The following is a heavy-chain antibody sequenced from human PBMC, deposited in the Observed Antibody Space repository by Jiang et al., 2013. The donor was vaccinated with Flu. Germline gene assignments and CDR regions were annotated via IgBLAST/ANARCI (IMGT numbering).Heavy chain of an antibody. J-gene: IGHJ4*02. Sequence: VQLLESGGALLQPGGSLRLSCAASGFTFSTYAMSWVRQAPGKGLQWVSGIRASGGNTYYADSVKGRFTISRDNSKNTLYLQMNSLRAEDTAVYYCATNRELFVYWGQGTLVTVSS. CDR2: IRASGGNT. CDR3: ATNRELFVY. CDR1: GFTFSTYA. V-gene: IGHV3-23*01. D-gene: IGHD1-14*01.